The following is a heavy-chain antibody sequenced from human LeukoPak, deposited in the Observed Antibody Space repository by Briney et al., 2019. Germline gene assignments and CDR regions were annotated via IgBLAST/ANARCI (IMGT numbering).Heavy chain of an antibody. CDR1: GFTVSSNY. J-gene: IGHJ4*02. CDR3: ARVRYSYGYASDY. V-gene: IGHV3-53*01. CDR2: IYSGGST. Sequence: GGSLRLSCAASGFTVSSNYMSWVRQAPGKGLEWVSVIYSGGSTYYADSVKGRFTISRDNSKNTLYLQMNSLRAEDTAVYYCARVRYSYGYASDYWGRGTLVTVSS. D-gene: IGHD5-18*01.